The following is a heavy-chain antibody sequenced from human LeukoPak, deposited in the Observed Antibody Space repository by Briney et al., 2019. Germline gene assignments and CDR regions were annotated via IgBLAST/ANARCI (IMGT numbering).Heavy chain of an antibody. D-gene: IGHD3-9*01. CDR1: GFTFSSYE. V-gene: IGHV3-48*03. J-gene: IGHJ6*03. CDR3: ANVPRREGYHKYYYYMDV. Sequence: GGSLRLSCAASGFTFSSYEMNWVRQAPGKGLEWVSYISSSGSTIYYADSVKGRFTISRDNAKNSLYLQMNSLRAEDTAVYYCANVPRREGYHKYYYYMDVWGKGTTVTISS. CDR2: ISSSGSTI.